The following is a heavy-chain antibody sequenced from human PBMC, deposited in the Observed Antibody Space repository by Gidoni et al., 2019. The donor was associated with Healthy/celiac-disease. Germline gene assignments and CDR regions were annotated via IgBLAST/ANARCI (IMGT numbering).Heavy chain of an antibody. CDR1: GYTFTSYG. J-gene: IGHJ6*02. V-gene: IGHV1-18*04. CDR3: ARVATMVRGVINYGMDV. D-gene: IGHD3-10*01. Sequence: QVQLVQSGAEVKKPGASVKVSCKASGYTFTSYGISWMRQAPGQGLEWKGWISAYNGNTNYAQKLQGRVTMTTDTSTSTAYMELRSLRSDDTAVYYCARVATMVRGVINYGMDVWGQGTTVTVSS. CDR2: ISAYNGNT.